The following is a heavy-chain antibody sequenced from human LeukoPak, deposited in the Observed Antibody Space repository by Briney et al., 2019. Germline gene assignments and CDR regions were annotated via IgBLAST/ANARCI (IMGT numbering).Heavy chain of an antibody. CDR3: ASGPLLYYYYGMDV. J-gene: IGHJ6*02. CDR1: GFTFSSYA. CDR2: INAGNGNT. Sequence: PGGSLRLSCAASGFTFSSYAMHWVRQAPGQRLEWMGWINAGNGNTKYSQKFQGRVTITRDTSASTAYMELSGLRSEDTAVYYCASGPLLYYYYGMDVWGQGTTVTVSS. D-gene: IGHD2-15*01. V-gene: IGHV1-3*01.